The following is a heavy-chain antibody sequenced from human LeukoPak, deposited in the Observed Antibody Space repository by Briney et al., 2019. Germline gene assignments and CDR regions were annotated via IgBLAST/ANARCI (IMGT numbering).Heavy chain of an antibody. J-gene: IGHJ4*02. CDR2: IYYSGST. V-gene: IGHV4-59*12. CDR1: GGSISSYY. CDR3: GCSSGWFDDY. Sequence: SETLSLTCTVSGGSISSYYWSWIRQPPGKGLEWIGYIYYSGSTNYNPSLKSRVTISVDTSKNQFSLKLSSVTAADTAVYYCGCSSGWFDDYWGQGTLVTVSS. D-gene: IGHD6-19*01.